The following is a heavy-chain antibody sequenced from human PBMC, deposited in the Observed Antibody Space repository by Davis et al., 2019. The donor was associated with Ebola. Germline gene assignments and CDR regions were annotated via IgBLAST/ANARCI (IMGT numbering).Heavy chain of an antibody. CDR3: ARGGVAYSDLDY. CDR2: MNPNSGNT. Sequence: AASVKVSCKASGFSFTSHFVNWVRQATGQGLEWMGWMNPNSGNTGYAQKFQGRVTMTRENSMSTAYMELSSLRSEDTAVYFCARGGVAYSDLDYWGQGTLVAVSS. CDR1: GFSFTSHF. V-gene: IGHV1-8*02. D-gene: IGHD2-21*01. J-gene: IGHJ4*02.